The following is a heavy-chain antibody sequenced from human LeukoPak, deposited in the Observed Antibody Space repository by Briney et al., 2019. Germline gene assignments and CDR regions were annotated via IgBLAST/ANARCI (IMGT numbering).Heavy chain of an antibody. CDR1: GFTFSSYW. D-gene: IGHD2-21*01. J-gene: IGHJ4*02. CDR3: AREEHTYYFDY. V-gene: IGHV3-74*01. CDR2: INSDGSST. Sequence: GGSLRLSCAASGFTFSSYWMHWVRQAPGKGLVWVSRINSDGSSTSYADSVKGRFTISRDNAKNTLYLQMNSLRAEDTAVYYCAREEHTYYFDYWGQGTLVNVSS.